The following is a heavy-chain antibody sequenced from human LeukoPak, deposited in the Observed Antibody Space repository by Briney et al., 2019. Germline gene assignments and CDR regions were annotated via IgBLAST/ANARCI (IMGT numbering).Heavy chain of an antibody. CDR3: ASGLPCGGDCYLHYYYYMDV. CDR1: GFTFSSYA. J-gene: IGHJ6*03. CDR2: ISGSGGST. V-gene: IGHV3-23*01. Sequence: GGSLRLSCAASGFTFSSYAMSRVRQAPGKGLEWVSAISGSGGSTYYADSVKGRFTISRDNSKNTLYLQMNSLRAEDTAVYYCASGLPCGGDCYLHYYYYMDVWGKGTTVTVSS. D-gene: IGHD2-21*01.